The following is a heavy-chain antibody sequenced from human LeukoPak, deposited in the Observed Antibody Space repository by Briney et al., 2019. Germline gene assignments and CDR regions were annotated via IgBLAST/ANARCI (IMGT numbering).Heavy chain of an antibody. CDR1: DDSISDYY. CDR3: TRGAGWLIDY. V-gene: IGHV4-59*01. J-gene: IGHJ4*02. CDR2: FYNSGRS. D-gene: IGHD3-16*01. Sequence: SETLSLTCTVSDDSISDYYRGWIRQPPGKGLEWTGYFYNSGRSTYNPSLKSRVTISADTSKNHFSLKLNSVTTADTAVYYCTRGAGWLIDYWGQGILVTVSS.